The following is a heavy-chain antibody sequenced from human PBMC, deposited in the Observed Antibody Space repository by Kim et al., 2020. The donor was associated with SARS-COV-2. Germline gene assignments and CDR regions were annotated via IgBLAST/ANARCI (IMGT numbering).Heavy chain of an antibody. V-gene: IGHV4-34*01. Sequence: SETLSLTCAVYGGSFSGYYWSWIRQPPGKGLEWIGEINHSGSTNYNPSLKSRVTISVDTPKNQFSLKLISVTAADTAVYYCARGRPYVMMVYYYYYMDVWGKGTTVTVSS. CDR1: GGSFSGYY. J-gene: IGHJ6*03. CDR3: ARGRPYVMMVYYYYYMDV. CDR2: INHSGST. D-gene: IGHD2-8*01.